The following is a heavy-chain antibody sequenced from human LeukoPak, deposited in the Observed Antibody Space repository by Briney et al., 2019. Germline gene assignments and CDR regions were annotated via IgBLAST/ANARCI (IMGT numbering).Heavy chain of an antibody. J-gene: IGHJ6*03. CDR3: ASVRRGFGESSKYYAYYYMGV. CDR1: GGSISSYY. D-gene: IGHD3-10*01. CDR2: IYYSGST. Sequence: PSETLSLTCTVSGGSISSYYWSWIRQPPGKGLEWIGYIYYSGSTNYNPSLKSRVTISVDTSKNQFSLKLSSVTAADTAVYYCASVRRGFGESSKYYAYYYMGVWGKGTTVTISS. V-gene: IGHV4-59*01.